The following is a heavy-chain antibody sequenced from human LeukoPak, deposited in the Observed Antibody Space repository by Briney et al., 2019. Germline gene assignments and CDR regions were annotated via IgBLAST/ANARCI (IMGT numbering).Heavy chain of an antibody. Sequence: GASVTVSCKASGYTFTSYDINWVRQATGQGLEWMGWMNPNSGNTGYAQKFQGRVTMTRNTSISTAYMELSSLRSEDTAVYYCARGRGGSYFLGYYYGMDVWGQGTTVTVSS. D-gene: IGHD1-26*01. CDR2: MNPNSGNT. CDR3: ARGRGGSYFLGYYYGMDV. J-gene: IGHJ6*02. V-gene: IGHV1-8*01. CDR1: GYTFTSYD.